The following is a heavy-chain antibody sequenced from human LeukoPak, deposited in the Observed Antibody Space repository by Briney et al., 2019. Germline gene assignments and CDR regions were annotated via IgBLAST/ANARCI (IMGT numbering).Heavy chain of an antibody. D-gene: IGHD5-18*01. J-gene: IGHJ4*02. CDR2: IYYSGST. CDR3: ARADTAMASVDY. V-gene: IGHV4-31*03. Sequence: PSETLSLTCTVSGGSISSGGYYWSWIRQHPGKGLEWTGYIYYSGSTYYNPSLKSRVTISVDTSKNQFSLKLSSVTAADTAVYYCARADTAMASVDYWGQGTLVTVSS. CDR1: GGSISSGGYY.